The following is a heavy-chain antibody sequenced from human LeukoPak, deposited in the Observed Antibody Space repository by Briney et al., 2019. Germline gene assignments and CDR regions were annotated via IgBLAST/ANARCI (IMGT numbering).Heavy chain of an antibody. D-gene: IGHD3-3*01. J-gene: IGHJ5*02. CDR1: GGSISSSSYY. CDR3: ARSDYDFWSGFRTKTHNNWFDP. V-gene: IGHV4-39*01. Sequence: SETLSLTCTVSGGSISSSSYYWGWIRQPPGTGLEWIGSIYYSGSTYYNPSLKSRVTISVDTSKNQFSLKLSSVTAADTAVYYCARSDYDFWSGFRTKTHNNWFDPWGQGTLVTVSS. CDR2: IYYSGST.